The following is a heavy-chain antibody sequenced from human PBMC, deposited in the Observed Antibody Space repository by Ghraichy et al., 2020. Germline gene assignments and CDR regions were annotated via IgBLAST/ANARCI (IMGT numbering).Heavy chain of an antibody. Sequence: SETLSLTCTVSSGSISSYYWSWIRQPPEKGLEWIGYIYYTGSTNYNPSLRGRVTISVDTSRNQFSLKLSSVTAADTAVYYCARGGGFGGGGYPLERYFDYWGQGALVTVSS. CDR2: IYYTGST. J-gene: IGHJ4*02. V-gene: IGHV4-59*08. CDR3: ARGGGFGGGGYPLERYFDY. CDR1: SGSISSYY. D-gene: IGHD2-21*01.